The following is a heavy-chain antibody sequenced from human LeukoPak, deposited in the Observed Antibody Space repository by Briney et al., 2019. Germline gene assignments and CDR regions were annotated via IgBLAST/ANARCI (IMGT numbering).Heavy chain of an antibody. CDR2: ITSAANIK. CDR1: GFSLSNYE. J-gene: IGHJ3*02. Sequence: GGSLRLSCAASGFSLSNYEMNWVRQAPGRGLEWVSYITSAANIKNYADSVKGRFTVSRDNARNSLYLEMNSLTAEDTGLYYCARETGLDALDIWGQGTAVSVST. CDR3: ARETGLDALDI. V-gene: IGHV3-48*03. D-gene: IGHD3-10*01.